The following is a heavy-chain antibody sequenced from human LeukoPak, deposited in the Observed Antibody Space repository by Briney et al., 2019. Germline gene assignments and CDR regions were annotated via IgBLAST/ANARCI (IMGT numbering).Heavy chain of an antibody. CDR2: IYYSGST. D-gene: IGHD3-22*01. J-gene: IGHJ3*02. CDR1: GGSISSYY. Sequence: PSETLSLTCTVSGGSISSYYWGWIRQPPGKGLEWIGSIYYSGSTYYNPSLKSRVTISVDTSKNQFSLKLSSVTAADTAVYYCARHPPAPTDYYDSSGYMSTAFDIWGQGTMVTVSS. V-gene: IGHV4-39*01. CDR3: ARHPPAPTDYYDSSGYMSTAFDI.